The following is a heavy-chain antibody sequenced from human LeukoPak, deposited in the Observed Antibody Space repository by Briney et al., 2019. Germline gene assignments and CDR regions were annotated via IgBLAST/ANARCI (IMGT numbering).Heavy chain of an antibody. CDR2: ISYDGSNK. CDR3: AKEVRGDAFDI. CDR1: GFTFSSYA. V-gene: IGHV3-30*18. J-gene: IGHJ3*02. Sequence: QPGGSLRLSCAASGFTFSSYAMSWVRQAPGKGLEWVAVISYDGSNKDYADSVKGRFTISRDNTKNTLFLQMNSLRAEDTAVYYCAKEVRGDAFDIWGQGTMVTVSS. D-gene: IGHD3-16*01.